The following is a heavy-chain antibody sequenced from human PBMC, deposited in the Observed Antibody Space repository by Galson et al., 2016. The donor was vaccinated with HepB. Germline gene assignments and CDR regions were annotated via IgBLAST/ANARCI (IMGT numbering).Heavy chain of an antibody. J-gene: IGHJ4*02. Sequence: SVKVSCKASGYTFTSYGMTWVRQAPGQGLEWMGWISAYSGYTKYEKRFQGRITMTTDTSTNTSYMELRSLRSDDTAVYYCARDHVWFGELKAGYFAYWGQGTLVTVSS. CDR3: ARDHVWFGELKAGYFAY. D-gene: IGHD3-10*01. CDR1: GYTFTSYG. CDR2: ISAYSGYT. V-gene: IGHV1-18*01.